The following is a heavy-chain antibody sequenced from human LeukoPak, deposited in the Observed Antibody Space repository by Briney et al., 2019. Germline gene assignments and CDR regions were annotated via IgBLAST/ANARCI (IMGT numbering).Heavy chain of an antibody. D-gene: IGHD2-8*01. CDR2: ISGSGSGT. Sequence: GGSLRLSCAASGFTFSSYGMSWVRQAPGKGLEGVSGISGSGSGTYYADSVKGRFTISRDNAKNSLYLQMNSLRAEDTAVYYCARDSPIVPYYIDVWGKGTTVTVSS. J-gene: IGHJ6*03. V-gene: IGHV3-23*01. CDR3: ARDSPIVPYYIDV. CDR1: GFTFSSYG.